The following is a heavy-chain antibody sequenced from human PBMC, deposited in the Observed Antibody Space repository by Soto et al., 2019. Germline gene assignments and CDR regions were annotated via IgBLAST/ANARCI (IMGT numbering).Heavy chain of an antibody. CDR1: GGSINNINYY. D-gene: IGHD1-1*01. CDR2: KHFSGSA. CDR3: ATMDQLEHGFGH. J-gene: IGHJ4*02. Sequence: SETLSLTCIVSGGSINNINYYWTWIRHRPGKGLEWIGHKHFSGSAYYNPALKSRVKISVDTSKNQFSLEVTSLTAADTAVYYRATMDQLEHGFGHWGQGTLVTVSS. V-gene: IGHV4-31*03.